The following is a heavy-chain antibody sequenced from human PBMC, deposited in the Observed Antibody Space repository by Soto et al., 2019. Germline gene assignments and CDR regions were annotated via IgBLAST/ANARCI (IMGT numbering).Heavy chain of an antibody. CDR3: ARENVLRFLEWLPRQGMGV. CDR2: IQNGGGT. D-gene: IGHD3-3*01. CDR1: GFPGGTSY. V-gene: IGHV3-53*01. J-gene: IGHJ6*02. Sequence: PGGSLRLSCAASGFPGGTSYIHWVRQAPGKGLEWVSAIQNGGGTYYTDSVKGRFLISKDNSKNTVYLQMNSLRAEDTAVYYCARENVLRFLEWLPRQGMGVWGQGTTVTVSS.